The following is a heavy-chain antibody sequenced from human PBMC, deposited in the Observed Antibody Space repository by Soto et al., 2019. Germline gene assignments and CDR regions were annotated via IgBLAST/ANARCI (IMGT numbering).Heavy chain of an antibody. CDR3: ARAPKVSGSSQTRPDF. V-gene: IGHV4-34*01. Sequence: SETLSLTCSIYSGSFSGYYWSWIREPPWKGLEWIGEISQSGNTNYSPSLKSRVSISIDTSMKQFSLNLASVSAADTAVYYCARAPKVSGSSQTRPDFWGQGTLVTASS. CDR1: SGSFSGYY. J-gene: IGHJ4*02. D-gene: IGHD6-6*01. CDR2: ISQSGNT.